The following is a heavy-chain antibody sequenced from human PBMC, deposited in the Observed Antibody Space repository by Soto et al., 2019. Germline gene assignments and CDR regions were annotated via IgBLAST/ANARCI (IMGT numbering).Heavy chain of an antibody. J-gene: IGHJ4*02. CDR2: IYSRGTT. CDR3: ARSGHTFGGVV. D-gene: IGHD3-16*01. CDR1: GASINTFY. V-gene: IGHV4-4*07. Sequence: SETLSLTCTVSGASINTFYWAWIRQSAGRGLEWIGRIYSRGTTNYNPSLKSRVTISVDTSNNQFSLKLSSVTAADTAIYYCARSGHTFGGVVWGQGILVTVSS.